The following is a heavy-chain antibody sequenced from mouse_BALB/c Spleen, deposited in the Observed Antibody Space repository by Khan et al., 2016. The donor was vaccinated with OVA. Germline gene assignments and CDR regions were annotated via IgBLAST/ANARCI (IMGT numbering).Heavy chain of an antibody. CDR3: ARDSNFDY. V-gene: IGHV5-17*02. J-gene: IGHJ2*01. Sequence: EVQLLETGGGLVQPGGSRKLSCAASGFTFSRFGMHWVRQAPEKGLEWVAYISSCSSTIYYADTVKGRFTISRDNPKNTLFLQMTSLRSEDTAMYYCARDSNFDYWGQGSTLTVSS. CDR1: GFTFSRFG. CDR2: ISSCSSTI.